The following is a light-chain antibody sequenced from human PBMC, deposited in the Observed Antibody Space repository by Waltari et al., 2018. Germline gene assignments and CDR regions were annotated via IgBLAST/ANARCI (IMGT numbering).Light chain of an antibody. CDR2: RDN. Sequence: QSVLTQPPSTSGTPGQRVTIPSSGSGSNIGNNSVNWYQQLPGTAPKLPIYRDNHRPSGVPDRFSGSKSGTSASLAISGLQSEDEADYYCAAWDDSLNGVIFGGGTKLTVL. CDR1: GSNIGNNS. CDR3: AAWDDSLNGVI. V-gene: IGLV1-44*01. J-gene: IGLJ2*01.